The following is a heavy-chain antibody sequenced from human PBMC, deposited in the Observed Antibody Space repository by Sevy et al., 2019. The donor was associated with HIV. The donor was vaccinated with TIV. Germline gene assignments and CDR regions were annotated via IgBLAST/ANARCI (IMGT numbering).Heavy chain of an antibody. Sequence: SETLSLTCAVYGGSFSGYYWSWIRQPPGKGLEWIGEINHSGSTNYNPSLKSRVTISVDISKNQFSLKQSSVTAADTAVCYCARGGSDVLLWFGELSHWYFDLWGRGTLVTVSS. CDR1: GGSFSGYY. J-gene: IGHJ2*01. CDR3: ARGGSDVLLWFGELSHWYFDL. D-gene: IGHD3-10*01. V-gene: IGHV4-34*01. CDR2: INHSGST.